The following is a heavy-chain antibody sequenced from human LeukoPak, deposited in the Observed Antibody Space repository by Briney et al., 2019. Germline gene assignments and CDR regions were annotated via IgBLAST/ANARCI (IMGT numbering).Heavy chain of an antibody. CDR2: IYTSGST. CDR1: GGSICSGNYY. Sequence: SETLSLACTVSGGSICSGNYYWSWIRQPAGKGLEWIGRIYTSGSTNYNPSLKSRVTISIDTSKNQFSLKLSSVTAADTAVYYCARATVTSYYFDYWGQGTLVTVSS. V-gene: IGHV4-61*02. D-gene: IGHD4-17*01. CDR3: ARATVTSYYFDY. J-gene: IGHJ4*02.